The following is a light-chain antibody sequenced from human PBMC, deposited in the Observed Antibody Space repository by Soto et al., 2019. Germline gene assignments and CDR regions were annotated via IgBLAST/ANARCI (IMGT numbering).Light chain of an antibody. J-gene: IGKJ3*01. CDR2: AAS. Sequence: DIQMTQSPSSLSASVGDRVTITCRASQGISNYLAWYQQKPGKVPKLLIYAASTLQSGVPSRFSGSGSGTDFTLTISSLQPEDVATYYCQKYNSAPGGRQNPQFTFGPGTKVDIK. CDR1: QGISNY. CDR3: QKYNSAPGGRQNPQFT. V-gene: IGKV1-27*01.